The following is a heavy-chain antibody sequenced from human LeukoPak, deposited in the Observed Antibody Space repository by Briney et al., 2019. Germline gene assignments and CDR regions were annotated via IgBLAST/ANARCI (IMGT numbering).Heavy chain of an antibody. J-gene: IGHJ4*02. V-gene: IGHV4-34*01. Sequence: SETLSLTCAVYGGSFSGYYWSWIRQPPGKGLEWIGEINHSGSTNYNPSLKSRVTISVDRSKNQFSLKLSSVTAADTAVYYCARGPSGYSSGWYLYYFDYWGQGTLVTVSS. CDR2: INHSGST. CDR3: ARGPSGYSSGWYLYYFDY. CDR1: GGSFSGYY. D-gene: IGHD6-19*01.